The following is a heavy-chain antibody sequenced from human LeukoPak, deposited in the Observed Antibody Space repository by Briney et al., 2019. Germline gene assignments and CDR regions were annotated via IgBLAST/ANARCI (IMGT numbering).Heavy chain of an antibody. CDR2: IYYSGST. CDR1: GGSISSYY. D-gene: IGHD3-10*01. Sequence: SETLSLTCTVSGGSISSYYWSWIRQPPGQGLEWIGYIYYSGSTNYNPSLKSRVTISVDTSKNQFSLKLSPVTAADTAVYYCARDRGTFDYWGQGTLVTVSS. V-gene: IGHV4-59*01. J-gene: IGHJ4*02. CDR3: ARDRGTFDY.